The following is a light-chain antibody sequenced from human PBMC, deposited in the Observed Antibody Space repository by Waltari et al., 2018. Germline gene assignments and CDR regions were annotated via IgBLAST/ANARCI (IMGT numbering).Light chain of an antibody. CDR2: GAS. V-gene: IGKV3-20*01. Sequence: EIVLTQSPGTLSLSPGERATLSCRASQSVIRWLAWYQQKPGQPPRLLIYGASSRATGIPDSFSGSGSGTDFSLTISRLEPEDSAVYYCQKYGTLPATFGQGTKVEVK. CDR1: QSVIRW. J-gene: IGKJ1*01. CDR3: QKYGTLPAT.